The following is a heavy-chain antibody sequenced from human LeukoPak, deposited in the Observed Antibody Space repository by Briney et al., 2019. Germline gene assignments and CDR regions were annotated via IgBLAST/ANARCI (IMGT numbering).Heavy chain of an antibody. CDR3: AKGQGSYYPYYYMDD. J-gene: IGHJ6*03. Sequence: GGSLRLSCAASGFTFRSYAMHWVRQAPGKGLEWVAVVWYDGNKKYYADSVKGRFTISKDNSENTLHLQMDSLRVEDMAVYYCAKGQGSYYPYYYMDDWGTGTTVTVSS. D-gene: IGHD1-26*01. CDR1: GFTFRSYA. V-gene: IGHV3-33*06. CDR2: VWYDGNKK.